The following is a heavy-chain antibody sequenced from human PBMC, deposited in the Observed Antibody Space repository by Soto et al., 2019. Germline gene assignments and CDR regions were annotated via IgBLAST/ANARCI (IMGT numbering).Heavy chain of an antibody. J-gene: IGHJ2*01. Sequence: QVQLVEFGGSAVQPGRSLRLSCAASGFTFRNFGMNWVRQAPGKGLDWVAVISYDGSDKHYADSVKGRFTISRDNSKNTLYLQMNSLSAEDTAVYYCAKGDLSDWFFDLWGRGTLVTVSS. CDR3: AKGDLSDWFFDL. D-gene: IGHD3-16*02. CDR1: GFTFRNFG. V-gene: IGHV3-30*18. CDR2: ISYDGSDK.